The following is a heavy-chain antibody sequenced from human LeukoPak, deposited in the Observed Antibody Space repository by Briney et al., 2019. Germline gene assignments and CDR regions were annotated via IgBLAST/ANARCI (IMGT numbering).Heavy chain of an antibody. CDR1: GFTFSNAW. CDR3: TTDPTAAMLLESMDV. V-gene: IGHV3-15*01. Sequence: GGSLRLSCAASGFTFSNAWKIWVRQAPGKGLEWVGRIKSKTDGGTTDYAAPVKGRFTISRDDSKNTLYLQMNSLKTEDTAVYYCTTDPTAAMLLESMDVWGQGTTVTVSS. D-gene: IGHD2-2*01. J-gene: IGHJ6*02. CDR2: IKSKTDGGTT.